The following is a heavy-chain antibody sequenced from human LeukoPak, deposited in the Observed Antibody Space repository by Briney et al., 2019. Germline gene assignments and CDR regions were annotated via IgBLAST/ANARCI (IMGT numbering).Heavy chain of an antibody. CDR3: ARSDYVWGSYRYLDY. D-gene: IGHD3-16*02. J-gene: IGHJ4*02. Sequence: SQTLSLTCTVSGGSISSGSYYWSWIRQPAGKGLEWIGRIYTSGSTNYNPSLKSRVTISVGTSKNQFSLKRSSVTAADTAVYYCARSDYVWGSYRYLDYWGQGTLVTVSS. CDR1: GGSISSGSYY. V-gene: IGHV4-61*02. CDR2: IYTSGST.